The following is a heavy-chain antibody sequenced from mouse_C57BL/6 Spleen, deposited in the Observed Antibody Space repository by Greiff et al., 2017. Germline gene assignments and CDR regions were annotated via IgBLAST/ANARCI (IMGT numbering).Heavy chain of an antibody. CDR2: INPNNGGT. J-gene: IGHJ3*01. D-gene: IGHD2-4*01. CDR3: ARSTMISTGAWVAY. Sequence: VQLQQSGPELVKPGASVKISCKASGYTFTDYYMNWVKQSPGKSLEWIGDINPNNGGTSYNQKFKGKATLTVDKSSSTAYMELRSLTSEASAVYYCARSTMISTGAWVAYWGQGALVTVSA. CDR1: GYTFTDYY. V-gene: IGHV1-26*01.